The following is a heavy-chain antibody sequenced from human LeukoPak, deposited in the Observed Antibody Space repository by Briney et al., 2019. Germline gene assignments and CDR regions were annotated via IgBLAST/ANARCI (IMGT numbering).Heavy chain of an antibody. V-gene: IGHV3-11*01. D-gene: IGHD3-10*01. J-gene: IGHJ4*02. Sequence: PGGSLRLSCAAPGFTFSDYYMSWIRQAPGKGLEWVSYISSSGSTIYYADSVKGRFTISRDDAKNSLYLQMNSLRAEDTAVYYCARGRYGGSGSYYNGYWGQGTLVTVSS. CDR2: ISSSGSTI. CDR3: ARGRYGGSGSYYNGY. CDR1: GFTFSDYY.